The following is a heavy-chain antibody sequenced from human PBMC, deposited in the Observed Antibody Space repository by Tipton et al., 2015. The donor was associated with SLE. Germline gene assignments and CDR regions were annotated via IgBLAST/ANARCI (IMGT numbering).Heavy chain of an antibody. CDR2: IYHSGST. CDR1: GGSITSHD. D-gene: IGHD1-14*01. Sequence: TLSLTCTVSGGSITSHDWCWIRQPPGKGLEGIGDIYHSGSTNYNASLKSRVTISVDKSKNQFSLKLSSVTAADTAVYYCARLGTEWAYVDVWGKGTTVTESS. CDR3: ARLGTEWAYVDV. J-gene: IGHJ6*04. V-gene: IGHV4-59*11.